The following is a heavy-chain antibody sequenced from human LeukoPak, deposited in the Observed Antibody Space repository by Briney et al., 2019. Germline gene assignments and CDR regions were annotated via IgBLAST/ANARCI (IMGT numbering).Heavy chain of an antibody. CDR2: ISGSGGST. Sequence: PGGSLRLSCAASGFTFSSYWMSWVRQAPGKGLEWVSGISGSGGSTYHADSVKGRFTISRDNSKNTLYLQMNSLRAEDTAIYYCAKDRLNDFWSVPDFWGQGTLVTVSS. J-gene: IGHJ4*02. V-gene: IGHV3-23*01. D-gene: IGHD3-3*01. CDR1: GFTFSSYW. CDR3: AKDRLNDFWSVPDF.